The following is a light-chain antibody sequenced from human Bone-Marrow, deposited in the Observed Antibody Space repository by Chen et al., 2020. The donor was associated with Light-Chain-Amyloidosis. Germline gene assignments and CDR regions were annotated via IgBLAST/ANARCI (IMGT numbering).Light chain of an antibody. J-gene: IGLJ3*02. CDR2: EED. V-gene: IGLV6-57*01. Sequence: NFMLTQPHSVSESPGKTVIISCTRSSGSIATNYVQWYQQRPGSSPTTVIYEEDQRPSGVPDRFSGAIDRSSNSASRSIAGRKAEDEADYYCQSYEGSSQGVFGGGTKLTVL. CDR3: QSYEGSSQGV. CDR1: SGSIATNY.